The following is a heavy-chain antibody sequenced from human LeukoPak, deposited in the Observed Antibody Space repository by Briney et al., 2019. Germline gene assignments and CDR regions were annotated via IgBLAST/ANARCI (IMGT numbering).Heavy chain of an antibody. CDR3: ATGYYDSSGYYYSLFRN. D-gene: IGHD3-22*01. Sequence: APVKVSCKVSGYTLTELSMHWVRQAPGKGLEWMGGFDPEDGETIYAQKFQGRVTMTEDTSTDTAYMELSSLRSEDTAVYYCATGYYDSSGYYYSLFRNWGQGTLVTVSS. CDR2: FDPEDGET. V-gene: IGHV1-24*01. CDR1: GYTLTELS. J-gene: IGHJ4*02.